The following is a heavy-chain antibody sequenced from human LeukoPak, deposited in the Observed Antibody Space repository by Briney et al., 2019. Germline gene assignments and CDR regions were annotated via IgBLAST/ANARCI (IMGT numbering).Heavy chain of an antibody. CDR2: IYYSGST. CDR3: ARYGGYYYFDY. Sequence: SETLSPTCTVSGGSISSYYWSWIRQPPGKGLEWIGYIYYSGSTNYNPSLKSRVTISVDTSKNQFSLKLSSVTAADTAVYYCARYGGYYYFDYWGQGTLVTVSS. CDR1: GGSISSYY. D-gene: IGHD3-10*01. J-gene: IGHJ4*02. V-gene: IGHV4-59*12.